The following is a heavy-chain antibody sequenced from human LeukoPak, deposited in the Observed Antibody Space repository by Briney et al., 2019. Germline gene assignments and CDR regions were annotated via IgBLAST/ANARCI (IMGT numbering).Heavy chain of an antibody. CDR1: VFTFSSYA. CDR3: AKRDGYNSNPLKD. J-gene: IGHJ4*02. CDR2: ISGSGSST. D-gene: IGHD5-24*01. Sequence: GSLRLSCAASVFTFSSYAMSWVRPAPGKGLEWVSAISGSGSSTYYADSVKGRFTISRDNSKNTLYLQMNSLRAEDTALYYCAKRDGYNSNPLKDWGQGTLVTVSS. V-gene: IGHV3-23*01.